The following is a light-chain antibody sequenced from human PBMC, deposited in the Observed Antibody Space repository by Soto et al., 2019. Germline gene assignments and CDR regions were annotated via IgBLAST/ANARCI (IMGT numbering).Light chain of an antibody. CDR3: QQCYSSPRT. CDR2: AAS. Sequence: DIQMTQSPSTLSASVGDRVTITCRASQSISTYLNWYQQKVGRAPTLLIYAASSLQSGVPSRFSGGGSGTNFTLTICSLQPEDFAMYFCQQCYSSPRTFGQGTKV. CDR1: QSISTY. V-gene: IGKV1-39*01. J-gene: IGKJ1*01.